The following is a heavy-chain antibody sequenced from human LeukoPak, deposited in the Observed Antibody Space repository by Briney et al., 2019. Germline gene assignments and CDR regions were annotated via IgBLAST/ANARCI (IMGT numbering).Heavy chain of an antibody. J-gene: IGHJ4*02. CDR1: GFTLSSYA. D-gene: IGHD3-9*01. Sequence: PGGSLRLSCAASGFTLSSYAMSWVRQAPGKGLEWVSAISVSGNTYHADSVKGRFTISRDSSKNTLYLQMNRLRAEDAAVYYCAKVLRYFDWLNYFDYWGQGTLVTVSS. CDR2: ISVSGNT. V-gene: IGHV3-23*01. CDR3: AKVLRYFDWLNYFDY.